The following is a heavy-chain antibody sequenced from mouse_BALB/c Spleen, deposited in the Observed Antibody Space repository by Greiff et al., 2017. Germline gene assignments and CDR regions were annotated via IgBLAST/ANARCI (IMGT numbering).Heavy chain of an antibody. CDR3: ARGTTTVVAKFDY. V-gene: IGHV1-14*01. CDR1: GYTFTSYV. D-gene: IGHD1-1*01. Sequence: EVKLVESGPELVKPGASVKMSCKASGYTFTSYVMHWVKQKPGQGLEWIGYINPYNDGTKYNEKFKGKATLTSDKSSSTAYMELSSLTSEDSAVYYCARGTTTVVAKFDYWGQGTTLTVSS. J-gene: IGHJ2*01. CDR2: INPYNDGT.